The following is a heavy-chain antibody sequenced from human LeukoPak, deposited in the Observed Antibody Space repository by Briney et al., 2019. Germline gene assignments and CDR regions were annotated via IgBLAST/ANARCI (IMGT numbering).Heavy chain of an antibody. CDR3: AKARNRDYGDYAGDAFDI. Sequence: GGPLRLSCAASGFTFSSYAMSWVRQAPGKGLEWVSAISGSGGSTYYADSVKGRFTISRDNSKNTLYLQMNSLRAEDTAVYYCAKARNRDYGDYAGDAFDIWGQGTMVTVSS. V-gene: IGHV3-23*01. J-gene: IGHJ3*02. D-gene: IGHD4-17*01. CDR1: GFTFSSYA. CDR2: ISGSGGST.